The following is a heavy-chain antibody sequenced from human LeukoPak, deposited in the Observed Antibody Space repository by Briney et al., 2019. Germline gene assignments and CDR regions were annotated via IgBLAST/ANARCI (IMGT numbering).Heavy chain of an antibody. CDR3: ARGGGLQFQSDSMDV. CDR2: IIPIFGTT. J-gene: IGHJ6*02. Sequence: ASVKVPCKTSGGTFSTSGISWVRQAPGQGLEWMGGIIPIFGTTKYAQKFQGRVTITADESTSTAYMELSSLRSEDTALYFCARGGGLQFQSDSMDVWGQGTTVTVSS. CDR1: GGTFSTSG. V-gene: IGHV1-69*13. D-gene: IGHD4-11*01.